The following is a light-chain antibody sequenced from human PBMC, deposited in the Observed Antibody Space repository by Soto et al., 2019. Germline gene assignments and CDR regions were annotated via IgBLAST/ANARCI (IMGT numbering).Light chain of an antibody. CDR1: QSVSTY. CDR2: DAS. V-gene: IGKV3-11*01. CDR3: QQRSHWPSLT. J-gene: IGKJ4*01. Sequence: EIVLTQSPATLSMSPGERATLSCRASQSVSTYLAWYQQKPGQAPRLLIFDASNRASGIPSRFSGSGSGTNFTLTISRLEPEDDAVYFCQQRSHWPSLTFGGTTKVEI.